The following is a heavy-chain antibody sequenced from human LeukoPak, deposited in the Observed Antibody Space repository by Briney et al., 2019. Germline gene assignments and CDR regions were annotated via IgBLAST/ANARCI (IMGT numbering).Heavy chain of an antibody. CDR3: TSGQWLANNDY. J-gene: IGHJ4*02. CDR1: GYFISSGYY. CDR2: MYHSGST. Sequence: SETLSLTCAVSGYFISSGYYWGWIRQPPGKGLEWIGSMYHSGSTHYNPSLKSRVTISLDTSKNQFSLKLSSVTAADTAVYYCTSGQWLANNDYWGQGTLVTVSS. D-gene: IGHD6-19*01. V-gene: IGHV4-38-2*01.